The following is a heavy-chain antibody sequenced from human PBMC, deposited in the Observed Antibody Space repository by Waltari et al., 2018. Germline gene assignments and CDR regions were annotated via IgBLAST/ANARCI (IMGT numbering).Heavy chain of an antibody. D-gene: IGHD7-27*01. J-gene: IGHJ4*02. CDR2: IKHVGSGK. V-gene: IGHV3-7*01. CDR1: GFTVSSYW. Sequence: EVQLVESGGGLVQPGGSLTLSCAASGFTVSSYWRSWVRQAPGKGLEWVANIKHVGSGKYYVDSVNGRFTISRDNAKNSLRLQMNGLRAADTAVYYCAMGIPRRLAPLDYWGQGALVTVSS. CDR3: AMGIPRRLAPLDY.